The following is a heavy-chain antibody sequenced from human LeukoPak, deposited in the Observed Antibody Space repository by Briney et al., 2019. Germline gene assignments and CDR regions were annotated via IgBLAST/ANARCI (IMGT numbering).Heavy chain of an antibody. CDR3: ASRHGGNSHFDY. V-gene: IGHV4-39*01. CDR1: GGSISSYY. Sequence: PSETLSLTCTVSGGSISSYYWGWIRQPPGKGLEGIGSIYYSGSTYYNPSLKSRVTISVDTSKNQFSLKLSSVTAADTAVYYCASRHGGNSHFDYWGQGTLVTVSS. D-gene: IGHD4-23*01. CDR2: IYYSGST. J-gene: IGHJ4*02.